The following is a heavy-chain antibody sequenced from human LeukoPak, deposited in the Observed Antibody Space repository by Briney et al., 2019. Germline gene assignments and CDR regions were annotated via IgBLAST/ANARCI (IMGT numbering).Heavy chain of an antibody. CDR3: ARDDRLMGFDP. CDR1: GGSVSSGSYY. D-gene: IGHD2-8*01. V-gene: IGHV4-31*03. Sequence: SETLSLTCTVSGGSVSSGSYYWSWIRQHPGKGLEWIGYIYYSGSTYYNPSLKSRVTISVDTSKNQFSLKLSSVTAADTAVYYCARDDRLMGFDPWGQRTLVTVSS. CDR2: IYYSGST. J-gene: IGHJ5*02.